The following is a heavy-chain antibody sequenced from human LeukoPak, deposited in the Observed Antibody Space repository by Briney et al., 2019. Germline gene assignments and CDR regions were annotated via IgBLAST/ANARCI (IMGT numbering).Heavy chain of an antibody. D-gene: IGHD3-22*01. J-gene: IGHJ4*02. CDR1: GYTFTSYG. V-gene: IGHV1-18*01. Sequence: GASVKVSCKASGYTFTSYGISWVRQAPGQGLEWMGWISAYNSNTNYAQKLQGRVTMTTDTSTSTAYMELRSLRSDDTAVYYCARGGGRYSSSGYPIDYWGQGTLVTVSS. CDR3: ARGGGRYSSSGYPIDY. CDR2: ISAYNSNT.